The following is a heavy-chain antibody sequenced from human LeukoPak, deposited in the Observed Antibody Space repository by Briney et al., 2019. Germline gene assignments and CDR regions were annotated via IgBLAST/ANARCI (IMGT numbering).Heavy chain of an antibody. CDR3: AREAIVGATTDAFDI. D-gene: IGHD1-26*01. Sequence: GGSLRLSCAASGFTFSSYWMHWVRQAPGKGLVWISRINTDESSTSYADSVKGRFTISRDNAKNTLYLQMNSLRAEDTAVYYCAREAIVGATTDAFDIWGQGTMVTVSS. CDR2: INTDESST. J-gene: IGHJ3*02. V-gene: IGHV3-74*01. CDR1: GFTFSSYW.